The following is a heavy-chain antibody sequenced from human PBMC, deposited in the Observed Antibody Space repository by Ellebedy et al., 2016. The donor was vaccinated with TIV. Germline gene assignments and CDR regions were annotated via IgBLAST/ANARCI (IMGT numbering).Heavy chain of an antibody. D-gene: IGHD3-22*01. Sequence: MPSETLSLTCTVSGGSISSYYWSWIRQPPGKGLEWIGYIYYSGSTNYNPSLKSRVTISVDTSKNQFSLKLSSVTAADTAVYYCARRDSSGYYLFDYWGQGTLVTVSS. CDR3: ARRDSSGYYLFDY. J-gene: IGHJ4*02. CDR2: IYYSGST. CDR1: GGSISSYY. V-gene: IGHV4-59*08.